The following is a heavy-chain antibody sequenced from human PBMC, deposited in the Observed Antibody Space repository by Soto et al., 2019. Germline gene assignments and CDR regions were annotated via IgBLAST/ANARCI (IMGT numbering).Heavy chain of an antibody. CDR3: ARQGFGALHGLVDV. J-gene: IGHJ6*02. Sequence: QVQLQESGPGLVKPSETLSLSCTVSNGSISNYYGSWIRQPPGKGMEWIGYVHHSWGSFYNPSLQSRVAISLDTSKSQFSVKLTSVTATDTAVYYCARQGFGALHGLVDVWGQGITVTVSS. CDR1: NGSISNYY. CDR2: VHHSWGS. D-gene: IGHD3-10*01. V-gene: IGHV4-59*08.